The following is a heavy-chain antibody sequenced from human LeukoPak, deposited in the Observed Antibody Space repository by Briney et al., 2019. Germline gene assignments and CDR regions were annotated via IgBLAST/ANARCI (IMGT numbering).Heavy chain of an antibody. Sequence: QPGGSLILSCAASGFTLSTYGMHWVRQAPGKGLEWVAFIWHDGSYKYYADSVKGRFTISRDNSKNTLFLQMNSLRAEDTAAYYCARDRRHVEMVTTYDAFDIWAKGQWSPSLQ. J-gene: IGHJ3*02. CDR1: GFTLSTYG. CDR3: ARDRRHVEMVTTYDAFDI. V-gene: IGHV3-33*01. CDR2: IWHDGSYK. D-gene: IGHD5-24*01.